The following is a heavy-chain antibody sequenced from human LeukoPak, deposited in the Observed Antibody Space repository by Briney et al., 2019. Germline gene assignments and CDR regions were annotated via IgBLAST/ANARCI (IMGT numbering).Heavy chain of an antibody. CDR1: GLTFDRCG. J-gene: IGHJ4*02. CDR2: IRSDGSDE. D-gene: IGHD3-10*01. V-gene: IGHV3-30*02. CDR3: ANTYFYASANY. Sequence: GGSLRLSCAASGLTFDRCGMHWVRQAPGKGLEWVTFIRSDGSDEYYADSVKGRFTISRDDSKNTLYLQMNSLRAEDTALYYCANTYFYASANYWGQGTLVTVSS.